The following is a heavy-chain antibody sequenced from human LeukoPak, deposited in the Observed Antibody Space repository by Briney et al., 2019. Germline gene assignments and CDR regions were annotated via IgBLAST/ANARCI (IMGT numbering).Heavy chain of an antibody. J-gene: IGHJ6*03. CDR1: GGSISSYY. CDR2: IYTSGST. CDR3: ARDLPAARDDYYYYMDV. V-gene: IGHV4-4*07. D-gene: IGHD2-2*01. Sequence: SETLSLTCTVSGGSISSYYWSWIRQPAGKGLEWIGRIYTSGSTNYNPSLKSRVTMSVDTSKNQFSLKLSSVTAADTAVYYCARDLPAARDDYYYYMDVWGKGTTVTVSS.